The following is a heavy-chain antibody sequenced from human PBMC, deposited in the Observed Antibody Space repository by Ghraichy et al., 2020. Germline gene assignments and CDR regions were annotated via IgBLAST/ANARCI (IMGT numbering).Heavy chain of an antibody. J-gene: IGHJ3*02. Sequence: GESLNISCTASGFTFSSYNMNWVRQAPGKGLEWVSYISSSGSTIYYADSVKGRFTISRDTAKNSLYLQMNSLRDEDSAVYFCARDSYCTGGTCYSWSHTFDMWGQGTMVPVS. D-gene: IGHD2-15*01. CDR1: GFTFSSYN. V-gene: IGHV3-48*02. CDR3: ARDSYCTGGTCYSWSHTFDM. CDR2: ISSSGSTI.